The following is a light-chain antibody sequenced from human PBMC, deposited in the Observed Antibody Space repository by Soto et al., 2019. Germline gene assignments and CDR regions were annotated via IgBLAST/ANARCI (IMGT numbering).Light chain of an antibody. V-gene: IGLV1-40*01. CDR2: GNI. CDR1: SSNIGAGYD. J-gene: IGLJ3*02. Sequence: QSVLTQPPSVSGAPGQRVTISCIGSSSNIGAGYDVHWYQQFPGKAPKLLIHGNINRPSGVPDRFSGSKSGTSASLAITGLQAEDETDYYCQSSDSSLRAWVVGGGTKLTVL. CDR3: QSSDSSLRAWV.